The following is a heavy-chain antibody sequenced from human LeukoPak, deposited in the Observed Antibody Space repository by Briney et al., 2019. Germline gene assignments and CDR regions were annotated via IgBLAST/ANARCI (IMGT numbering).Heavy chain of an antibody. CDR1: GGSISSGGYY. CDR2: IYHSGST. Sequence: SETLSLTCTVSGGSISSGGYYWSWIRQPPGKGLEWIGYIYHSGSTYYNPSLKSRVTISVDRSKNQFSLKLSSVTAADTAVYYCASIVGATTNYYYYMDVWGKGTTVTVSS. J-gene: IGHJ6*03. V-gene: IGHV4-30-2*01. D-gene: IGHD1-26*01. CDR3: ASIVGATTNYYYYMDV.